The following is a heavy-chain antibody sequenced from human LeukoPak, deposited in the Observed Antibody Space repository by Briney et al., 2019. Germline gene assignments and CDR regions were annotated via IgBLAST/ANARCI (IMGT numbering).Heavy chain of an antibody. CDR2: ISSSSSYI. CDR3: ARDDYGGPDDAFDI. D-gene: IGHD4-23*01. CDR1: GFTFDDYG. Sequence: PGGSLRLSCAASGFTFDDYGMSWVRQAPGKGLEWVSSISSSSSYIYYADSVKGRFTISRDNAKNSLYLQMNSLRAEDTAVYYCARDDYGGPDDAFDIWGQGTMVTVSS. J-gene: IGHJ3*02. V-gene: IGHV3-21*01.